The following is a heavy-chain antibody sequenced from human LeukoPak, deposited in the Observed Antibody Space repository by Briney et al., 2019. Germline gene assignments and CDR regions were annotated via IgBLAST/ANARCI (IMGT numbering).Heavy chain of an antibody. Sequence: ASVKDSCKASGGTFSSDAISWVRQAPGQGLEWMGWINPNSGGTNYAQKFQGRVTMTRDTSISTAYMELSRLRSDDTAVYYCARERVGFKYGSETRHPNGMDVWGQGTTVTVSS. J-gene: IGHJ6*02. CDR3: ARERVGFKYGSETRHPNGMDV. CDR2: INPNSGGT. CDR1: GGTFSSDA. D-gene: IGHD3-10*01. V-gene: IGHV1-2*02.